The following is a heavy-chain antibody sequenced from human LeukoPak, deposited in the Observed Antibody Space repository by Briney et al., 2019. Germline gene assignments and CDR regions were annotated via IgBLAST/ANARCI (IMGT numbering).Heavy chain of an antibody. V-gene: IGHV3-66*01. CDR3: ARGLRYSTGWYYFDY. J-gene: IGHJ4*02. CDR1: GFTVSSNY. CDR2: IYSGGST. Sequence: PGGSLRLSCAASGFTVSSNYVSWVRQAPGKGLEWVSVIYSGGSTYCADSVKGRFTISRDNSKNTVFLQMNSLRAEDTAVYYCARGLRYSTGWYYFDYWGQGTQVTVSS. D-gene: IGHD6-19*01.